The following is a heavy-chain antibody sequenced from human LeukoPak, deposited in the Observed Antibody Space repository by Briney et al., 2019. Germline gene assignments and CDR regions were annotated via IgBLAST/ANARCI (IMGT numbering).Heavy chain of an antibody. J-gene: IGHJ4*02. Sequence: GESLKISCKGSGYSFTTHWIGWVRQMPGKGLEWMGILHPGDSDTRYSPSFQGRVTISADKSISTAYLQWSSLRASDSAMYYCARGDTEVAAKADFWGQGTLVTGSS. D-gene: IGHD5-18*01. V-gene: IGHV5-51*01. CDR3: ARGDTEVAAKADF. CDR2: LHPGDSDT. CDR1: GYSFTTHW.